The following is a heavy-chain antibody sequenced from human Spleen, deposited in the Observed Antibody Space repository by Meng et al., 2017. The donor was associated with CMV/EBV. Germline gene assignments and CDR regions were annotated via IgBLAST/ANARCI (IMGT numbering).Heavy chain of an antibody. CDR2: IYYSGST. Sequence: GDYYGGWIRQPPGKGLEWIGYIYYSGSTCYNPSLKSRVTISVDTSKNQFSLKLSSVTAADTAVYYCARDGKSPYCGGDCYSAGQFDPWGQGTLVTVSS. V-gene: IGHV4-30-4*08. CDR3: ARDGKSPYCGGDCYSAGQFDP. CDR1: GDYY. D-gene: IGHD2-21*01. J-gene: IGHJ5*02.